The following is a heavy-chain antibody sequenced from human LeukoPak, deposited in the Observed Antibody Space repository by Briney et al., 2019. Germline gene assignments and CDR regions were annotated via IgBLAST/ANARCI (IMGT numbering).Heavy chain of an antibody. D-gene: IGHD2-15*01. Sequence: KTGGSLRLSCAASGFTFSSYSMNWVRQAPGKGLEWVSSISSSSSYIYYADSVKGRFTISRDNAKNSLYLQMNSLRAEDTAVYYCAREGCSGGSCYAPACYYYMDVWGKGTTVTVSS. J-gene: IGHJ6*03. CDR2: ISSSSSYI. CDR3: AREGCSGGSCYAPACYYYMDV. V-gene: IGHV3-21*01. CDR1: GFTFSSYS.